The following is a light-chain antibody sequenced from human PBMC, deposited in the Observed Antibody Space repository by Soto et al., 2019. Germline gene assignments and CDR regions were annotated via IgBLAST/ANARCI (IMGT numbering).Light chain of an antibody. CDR1: QTVINNY. J-gene: IGKJ4*01. Sequence: EIVLTQAPGTRSWSPGEIATLSFRASQTVINNYLAWYQHKPGHAPRILTYDASSRATCLPDRFSGGGSGTDFTLPISRLEPEDFAVYYCQQFSSCSLTFGGGTKVDIK. CDR2: DAS. V-gene: IGKV3-20*01. CDR3: QQFSSCSLT.